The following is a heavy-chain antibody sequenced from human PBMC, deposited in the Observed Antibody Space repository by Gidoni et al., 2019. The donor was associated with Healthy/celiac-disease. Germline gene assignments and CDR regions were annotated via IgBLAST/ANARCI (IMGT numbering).Heavy chain of an antibody. J-gene: IGHJ5*02. D-gene: IGHD3-10*01. V-gene: IGHV3-30*04. CDR1: GFTFSSYA. CDR2: ISYDGSNK. CDR3: AKELAYYYGSGSYRWFDP. Sequence: QVQLVESGGGVVQPGRSLRLSCAASGFTFSSYAMHWVRQAPGKGLEWVAVISYDGSNKYYADSVKGRFNISRDNSKNTLYLQMNSLRAEDTAVYYCAKELAYYYGSGSYRWFDPWGQGTLVTVSS.